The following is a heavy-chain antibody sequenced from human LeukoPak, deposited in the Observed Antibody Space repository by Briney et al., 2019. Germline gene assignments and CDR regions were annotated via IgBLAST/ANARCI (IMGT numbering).Heavy chain of an antibody. CDR2: IWYDGSYK. J-gene: IGHJ4*02. V-gene: IGHV3-30*02. Sequence: GGSLRLSCAASGFAFNNYGMHWVRQAPGKGLEWVASIWYDGSYKFYVDSVKDRFTISRDNSRNTVSLQMSSLRAEDTAVYYCAKEVGHCSGGACAEHFDYWGQGTVVTVSS. D-gene: IGHD2-15*01. CDR1: GFAFNNYG. CDR3: AKEVGHCSGGACAEHFDY.